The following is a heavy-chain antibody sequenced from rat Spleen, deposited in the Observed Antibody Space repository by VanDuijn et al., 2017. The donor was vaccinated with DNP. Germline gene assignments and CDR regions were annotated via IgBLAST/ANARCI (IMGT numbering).Heavy chain of an antibody. Sequence: EVQLVESGGGLVQPGRSLKLSCAASGFTFTNYHMAWVRQAPTKGLEWVASVGPSGGSIYYRDSVKGRFIVSRDNTKSSLYLEMDSLRSEDTATYYCARGSGTYYWYFDFWGQGVMVTVSS. CDR3: ARGSGTYYWYFDF. V-gene: IGHV5-25*01. CDR2: VGPSGGSI. CDR1: GFTFTNYH. D-gene: IGHD5-1*01. J-gene: IGHJ1*01.